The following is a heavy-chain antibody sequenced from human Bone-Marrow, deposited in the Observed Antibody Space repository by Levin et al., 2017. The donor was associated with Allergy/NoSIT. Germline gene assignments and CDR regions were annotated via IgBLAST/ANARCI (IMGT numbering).Heavy chain of an antibody. CDR3: VREPTNSIMGDAFDI. Sequence: SETLSLTCSVSGVSITTNYWNWIRQPPGKGLEWIGYIFYGGSSNYNASLKSRVTISVDTSKNQFSLKMTSVTAADTAVYYCVREPTNSIMGDAFDIWGLGTMVTVS. D-gene: IGHD3-16*01. CDR1: GVSITTNY. J-gene: IGHJ3*02. CDR2: IFYGGSS. V-gene: IGHV4-59*01.